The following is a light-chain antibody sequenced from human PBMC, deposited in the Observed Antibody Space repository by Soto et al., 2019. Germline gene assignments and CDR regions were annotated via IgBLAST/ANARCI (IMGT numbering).Light chain of an antibody. Sequence: EIVLTQSPATLSLSPGERATLTCRASQSVGSNLAWYLQKPGQAPRLLIYDAFNRATAFPGRFSGSGSGTDFTLTIDRLEPEDFAVYYCHQYGNSPGTFGQGTKVEIK. CDR3: HQYGNSPGT. V-gene: IGKV3-20*01. CDR2: DAF. CDR1: QSVGSN. J-gene: IGKJ1*01.